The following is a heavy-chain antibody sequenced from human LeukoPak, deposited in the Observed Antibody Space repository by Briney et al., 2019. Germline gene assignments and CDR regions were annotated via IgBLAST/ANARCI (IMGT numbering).Heavy chain of an antibody. D-gene: IGHD6-13*01. Sequence: ASVKVSCKASGYTFTGYYMHWVRQAPGQGLEWMGRINPNSGGTNYAQKFQGSVTMTRDTSISTAYMELSRLRSDDTAVYYCARAYSSSLPTGLGWGQGTLVTVSS. J-gene: IGHJ4*02. V-gene: IGHV1-2*06. CDR1: GYTFTGYY. CDR2: INPNSGGT. CDR3: ARAYSSSLPTGLG.